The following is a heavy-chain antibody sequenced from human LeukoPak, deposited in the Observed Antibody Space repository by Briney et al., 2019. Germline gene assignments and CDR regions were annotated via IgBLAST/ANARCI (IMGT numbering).Heavy chain of an antibody. Sequence: GGSLRLSCAASGFTFSSYAMSWGRQAPGKGGEGVSAISGSGGSTYYADSVKGRFTISRDNSKNTLYLQMDSLRAEDTAVYYCAKALEWLPDYWGQGTLVTVSS. J-gene: IGHJ4*02. CDR1: GFTFSSYA. CDR2: ISGSGGST. CDR3: AKALEWLPDY. V-gene: IGHV3-23*01. D-gene: IGHD3-3*01.